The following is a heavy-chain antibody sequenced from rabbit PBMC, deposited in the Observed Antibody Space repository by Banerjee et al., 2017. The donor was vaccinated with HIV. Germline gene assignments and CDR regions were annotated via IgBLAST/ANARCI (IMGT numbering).Heavy chain of an antibody. Sequence: QEQLVESGGGLVQPGGTLTLTCKASGFDFSSNAMCWVRQAPGKGPEWIACIYSSSGSTYYASWAKGRFTISKTSSTTVTLQMTSLTAADTATYFCARKAGYAGYGYATRYYFDLWGPGTLVTVS. D-gene: IGHD6-1*01. CDR3: ARKAGYAGYGYATRYYFDL. CDR2: IYSSSGST. CDR1: GFDFSSNA. J-gene: IGHJ4*01. V-gene: IGHV1S47*01.